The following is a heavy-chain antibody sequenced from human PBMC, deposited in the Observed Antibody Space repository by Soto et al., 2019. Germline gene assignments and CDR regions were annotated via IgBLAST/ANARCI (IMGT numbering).Heavy chain of an antibody. J-gene: IGHJ5*02. Sequence: LSLTCTVSGASISGFYWSWIRKSAGKGLEWIGRIYATGTTDYNPSLKSRVMMSVDTSKKQFSLKLGSVTAADTAVYYCVRDGTKTLRDWFDPWGQGISVTVSS. CDR1: GASISGFY. V-gene: IGHV4-4*07. CDR3: VRDGTKTLRDWFDP. CDR2: IYATGTT. D-gene: IGHD1-1*01.